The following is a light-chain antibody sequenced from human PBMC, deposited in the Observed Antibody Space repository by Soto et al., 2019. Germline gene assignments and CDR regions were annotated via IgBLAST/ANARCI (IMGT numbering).Light chain of an antibody. CDR3: QQYNSFPLT. CDR1: QSISSW. V-gene: IGKV1-5*03. Sequence: DIQMTQSPSTLSASVRDRVTITCRASQSISSWLACYQQKPGKAPKLLIYKASSLESRVPSRFSGSGSGTEFTPTISTLQPDDFATYYCQQYNSFPLTFGGGTKVEIK. CDR2: KAS. J-gene: IGKJ4*01.